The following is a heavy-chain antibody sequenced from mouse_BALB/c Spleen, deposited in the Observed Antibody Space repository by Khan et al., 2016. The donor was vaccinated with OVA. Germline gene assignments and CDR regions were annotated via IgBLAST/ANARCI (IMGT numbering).Heavy chain of an antibody. CDR2: INSDGYYT. Sequence: EVELVESGGDLVKPGGSLRLSCAASGFTFSTYGMSWVRQFPDKRLEWVATINSDGYYTYYPDTVKGRFTIPRNNAENTLYLQMSSLKSEDTAVYYCASHLTVSFAYWGQGTLVTVST. V-gene: IGHV5-6*01. J-gene: IGHJ3*01. CDR1: GFTFSTYG. D-gene: IGHD4-1*01. CDR3: ASHLTVSFAY.